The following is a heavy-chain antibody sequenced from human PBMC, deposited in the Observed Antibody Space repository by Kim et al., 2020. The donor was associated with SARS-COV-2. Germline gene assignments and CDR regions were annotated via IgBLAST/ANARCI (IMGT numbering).Heavy chain of an antibody. CDR2: INHSGST. V-gene: IGHV4-34*01. J-gene: IGHJ6*03. D-gene: IGHD6-19*01. Sequence: SETLSLTCAVYGGSFSGYYWSWIRQPPGKGLEWIGEINHSGSTNYNPSLKSRVTISVDTSKNQFSLKLSSVTAADTAVYYCARGTRQWLVRGTYYYYMDVWGKGTPVTVSS. CDR3: ARGTRQWLVRGTYYYYMDV. CDR1: GGSFSGYY.